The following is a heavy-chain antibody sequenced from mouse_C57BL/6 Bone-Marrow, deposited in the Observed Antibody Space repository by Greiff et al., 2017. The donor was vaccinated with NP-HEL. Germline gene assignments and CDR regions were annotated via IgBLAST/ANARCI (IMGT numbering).Heavy chain of an antibody. CDR2: IDPSDSYT. V-gene: IGHV1-50*01. CDR1: GYTFTSYW. Sequence: QVQLQQPGAELVKPGASVKLSCKASGYTFTSYWMQWVKQRPGQGLEWIGEIDPSDSYTNYNQKFKGKATLTVDTSSSTAYMQLSILTSEDSAVYYCARDGSSYLWYFDVWGTGTTVTVSS. J-gene: IGHJ1*03. D-gene: IGHD1-1*01. CDR3: ARDGSSYLWYFDV.